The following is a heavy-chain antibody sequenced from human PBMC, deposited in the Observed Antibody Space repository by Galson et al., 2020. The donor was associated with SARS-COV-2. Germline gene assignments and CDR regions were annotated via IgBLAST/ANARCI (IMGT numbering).Heavy chain of an antibody. CDR3: ARDGLYGGYIDFDY. Sequence: ASVKVSCKASGYTFTGYYMHWVRQAPGQGLEWMGWINPNSGGTNYAQKFQGRVTMTRDTSISTAYMELSRLRSDDTAVYYCARDGLYGGYIDFDYWGQGTLVTVSS. V-gene: IGHV1-2*02. J-gene: IGHJ4*02. CDR2: INPNSGGT. CDR1: GYTFTGYY. D-gene: IGHD5-12*01.